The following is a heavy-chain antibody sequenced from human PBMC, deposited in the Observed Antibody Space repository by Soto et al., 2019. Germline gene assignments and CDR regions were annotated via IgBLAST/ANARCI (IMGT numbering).Heavy chain of an antibody. V-gene: IGHV3-7*01. CDR1: GFTFSSYW. CDR2: IKQDGSEK. Sequence: GGSLRLSCAASGFTFSSYWMSWVRQAPGKWLEWVANIKQDGSEKYYVDSVKGRFTISRDNAKNSLYLQMNSLRAEDTAVYYCARVLTDCGGDCYRTVNYWGQGXLVTVHS. J-gene: IGHJ4*02. D-gene: IGHD2-21*02. CDR3: ARVLTDCGGDCYRTVNY.